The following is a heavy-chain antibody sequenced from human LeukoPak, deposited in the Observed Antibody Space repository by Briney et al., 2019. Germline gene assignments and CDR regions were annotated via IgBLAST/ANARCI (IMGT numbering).Heavy chain of an antibody. CDR1: GGSFSGYY. CDR3: ARGLRWNDY. J-gene: IGHJ4*02. CDR2: INHSGST. D-gene: IGHD4-23*01. V-gene: IGHV4-34*01. Sequence: SSETLSLTCAVYGGSFSGYYWSWIRQPPGKGLEWIGEINHSGSTNYNPSLKSRVTISVDTSKNQFSLKLSSVTAADTAVYYCARGLRWNDYWGQGTLVTVSS.